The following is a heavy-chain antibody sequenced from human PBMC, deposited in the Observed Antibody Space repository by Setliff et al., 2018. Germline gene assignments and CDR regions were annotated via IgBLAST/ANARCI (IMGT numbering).Heavy chain of an antibody. J-gene: IGHJ4*02. CDR2: INNYNMNT. V-gene: IGHV1-18*01. CDR1: GYTFTNYG. CDR3: SRLVRFCTRTACQRLSGGEF. Sequence: ASVKVSCKASGYTFTNYGINWVRQAPGQGLEWMGWINNYNMNTNYPQKFLGRVTMTTDTSTSTAYMELRSLRPDDTAVYYCSRLVRFCTRTACQRLSGGEFWGQGTLVTVSS. D-gene: IGHD2-8*01.